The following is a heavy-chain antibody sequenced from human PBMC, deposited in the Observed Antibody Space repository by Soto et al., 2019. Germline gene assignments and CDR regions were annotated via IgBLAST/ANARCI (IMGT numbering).Heavy chain of an antibody. Sequence: EVQLLESGGNWVRRGGPLRPPFPAFGFNLNKYAMSWVRQAPGGGPDGVSGIGCCGGAASYVDSVKGRFTLARDDSKNTLFLHMNSLGVEDTAEYYCAKADGEQWLLPHLENWGRGTLVTVS. V-gene: IGHV3-23*01. J-gene: IGHJ4*02. CDR1: GFNLNKYA. CDR2: IGCCGGAA. CDR3: AKADGEQWLLPHLEN. D-gene: IGHD6-19*01.